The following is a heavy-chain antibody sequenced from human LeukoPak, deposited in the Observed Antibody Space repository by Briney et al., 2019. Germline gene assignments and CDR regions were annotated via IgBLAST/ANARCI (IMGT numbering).Heavy chain of an antibody. Sequence: SETLSLTCTASGYSNSSGYYWGWIRQPPGKGLEWIGSIYHSGSTYYNPSLKSRVTISVDTSKNQFSLKLSSVTAADTAVYYCARLSQFGVLRFSYYMDVWGKGTTVTVSS. CDR2: IYHSGST. J-gene: IGHJ6*03. CDR3: ARLSQFGVLRFSYYMDV. V-gene: IGHV4-38-2*02. CDR1: GYSNSSGYY. D-gene: IGHD3-3*01.